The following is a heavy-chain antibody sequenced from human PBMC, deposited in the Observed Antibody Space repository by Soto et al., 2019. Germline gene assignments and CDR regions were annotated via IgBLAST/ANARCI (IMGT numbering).Heavy chain of an antibody. CDR2: IYHSGST. J-gene: IGHJ4*02. Sequence: SETLSLTCAVSGGSISSGGYSWSWIRQPPGKGLEWIGYIYHSGSTYYNPSLKSRVTISVDRSKNQFPLKLSSVTAADTAVYYCAREGSGYSSSWYDYWGQGTLVTVSS. V-gene: IGHV4-30-2*01. D-gene: IGHD6-13*01. CDR1: GGSISSGGYS. CDR3: AREGSGYSSSWYDY.